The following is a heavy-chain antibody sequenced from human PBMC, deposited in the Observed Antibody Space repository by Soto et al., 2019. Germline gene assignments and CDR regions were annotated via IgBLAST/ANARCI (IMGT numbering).Heavy chain of an antibody. CDR3: ARRGVAVAGKRTYYYYYGMDV. V-gene: IGHV1-2*02. D-gene: IGHD6-19*01. J-gene: IGHJ6*02. CDR1: GYTFTGYY. CDR2: INPNSGGT. Sequence: QVQLVQSGAEVKKPGASVKVSCKASGYTFTGYYMHWVRQAPGQGLEWMGWINPNSGGTNYAQKFHGRVTMARDTSISTAYMELSRLRSDDTAVYYCARRGVAVAGKRTYYYYYGMDVWGQGTTVTVSS.